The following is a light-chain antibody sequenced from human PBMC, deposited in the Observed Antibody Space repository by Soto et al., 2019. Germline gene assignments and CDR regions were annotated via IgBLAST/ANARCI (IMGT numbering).Light chain of an antibody. V-gene: IGLV1-40*01. J-gene: IGLJ1*01. CDR2: GNN. CDR1: NSNIGAGYD. CDR3: SSYAGSYNFV. Sequence: QSVLTQPPSVSGAPGQRVTISCTGSNSNIGAGYDVHWYQQLPGIAPKLLIYGNNIRPSGVPDRFSGSKSGTSASLTITGLQAEDDADYYCSSYAGSYNFVFGTGTKLTVL.